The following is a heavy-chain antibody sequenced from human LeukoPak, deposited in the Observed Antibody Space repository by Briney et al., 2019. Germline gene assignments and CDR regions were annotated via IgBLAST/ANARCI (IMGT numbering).Heavy chain of an antibody. Sequence: SETLSLTCTVSGGSISSSSYYWSWIRQPPGKGLEWIGYIYYSGSTNYNPSLKSRVTISVDTSKNQFSLKLSSVTAADTAVYYCAREGTSSSWYRGDNWFGPWGQGTLVTVSS. CDR3: AREGTSSSWYRGDNWFGP. V-gene: IGHV4-61*01. CDR2: IYYSGST. J-gene: IGHJ5*02. D-gene: IGHD6-13*01. CDR1: GGSISSSSYY.